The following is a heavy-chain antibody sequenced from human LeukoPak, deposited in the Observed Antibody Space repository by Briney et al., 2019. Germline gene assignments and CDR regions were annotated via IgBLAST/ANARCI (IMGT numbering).Heavy chain of an antibody. CDR1: GGSFSGYY. Sequence: PSETLSLTCAVYGGSFSGYYWSWIRQPPGKGLEWIGEIKHSGSTNYNPSLKSRVTISVDTSKNQFSLKLSSVTAADTAVYYCARGSGWFDPWGQGTLVTVSS. V-gene: IGHV4-34*01. CDR2: IKHSGST. D-gene: IGHD3-10*01. CDR3: ARGSGWFDP. J-gene: IGHJ5*02.